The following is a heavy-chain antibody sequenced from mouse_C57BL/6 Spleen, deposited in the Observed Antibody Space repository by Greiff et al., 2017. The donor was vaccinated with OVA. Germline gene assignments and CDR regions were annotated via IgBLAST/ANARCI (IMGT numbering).Heavy chain of an antibody. CDR3: ARDWYWYFDV. Sequence: EVNLVESGGGLVKPGGSLKLSCAASGFTFSDYGMHWVRQAPEKGLEWVAYISSGSSTIYYADTVKGRFTISRDNAKNTLFLQMTSLRSEDTAMYYCARDWYWYFDVWGTGTTVTVSS. D-gene: IGHD4-1*01. J-gene: IGHJ1*03. CDR1: GFTFSDYG. V-gene: IGHV5-17*01. CDR2: ISSGSSTI.